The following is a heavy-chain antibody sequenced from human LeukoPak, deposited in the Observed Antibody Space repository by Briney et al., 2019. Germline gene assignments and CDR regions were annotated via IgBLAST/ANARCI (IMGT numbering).Heavy chain of an antibody. CDR3: ARRSPGIPDYYGVDV. CDR1: GFTFSSYA. CDR2: ISYDGSNK. V-gene: IGHV3-30-3*01. J-gene: IGHJ6*02. D-gene: IGHD6-13*01. Sequence: GGSLRLSCAASGFTFSSYAMHWVRQAPGKGLEWVAVISYDGSNKYYADSVKGRFTISRDNSKNTLYLQMNSLRAEDTAVYYCARRSPGIPDYYGVDVWGQGTTVTVSS.